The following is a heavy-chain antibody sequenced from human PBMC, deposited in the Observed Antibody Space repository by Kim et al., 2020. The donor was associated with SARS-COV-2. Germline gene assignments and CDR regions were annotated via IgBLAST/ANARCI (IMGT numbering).Heavy chain of an antibody. D-gene: IGHD1-1*01. CDR2: VNQDGTDK. J-gene: IGHJ6*02. CDR1: EFTFNNYW. V-gene: IGHV3-7*03. CDR3: ATLTRGSAADV. Sequence: GGSLRLSCAASEFTFNNYWMRWVRQAPGKGLECVATVNQDGTDKYYVDSVKGRFTIFRDNPKNSLFLQMNSLRVDDTAVYYCATLTRGSAADVWGRGTT.